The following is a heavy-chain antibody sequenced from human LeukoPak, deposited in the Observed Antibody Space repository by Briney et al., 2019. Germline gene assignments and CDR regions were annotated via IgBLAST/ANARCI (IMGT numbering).Heavy chain of an antibody. CDR2: IYTSGST. J-gene: IGHJ3*02. Sequence: SETLSLTCTVSGGSISSYYWSWIRQPPGKGLEWIGYIYTSGSTNYNPSLKSRVTISVDTSKNQFSLELSSVTAADTAVYYCASGGPGYCSSTSCYREVTFDIWGQGTMVTVSS. CDR1: GGSISSYY. D-gene: IGHD2-2*01. V-gene: IGHV4-4*08. CDR3: ASGGPGYCSSTSCYREVTFDI.